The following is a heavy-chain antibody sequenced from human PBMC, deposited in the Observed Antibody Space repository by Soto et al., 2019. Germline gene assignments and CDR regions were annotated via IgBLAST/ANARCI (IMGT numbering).Heavy chain of an antibody. V-gene: IGHV4-30-2*01. D-gene: IGHD3-22*01. CDR3: SRAHYGPSGYYFDS. CDR1: GDSISSGGYS. J-gene: IGHJ4*02. Sequence: QVHLQESGSGLVKPSQNLSLTCTVSGDSISSGGYSWSWIRQPPRKAMEWIGYIYRTGSASYSPALKSRVTMSVDRSRNQFSLSLSSVTAADTAIYYCSRAHYGPSGYYFDSWGQGTLFTVSS. CDR2: IYRTGSA.